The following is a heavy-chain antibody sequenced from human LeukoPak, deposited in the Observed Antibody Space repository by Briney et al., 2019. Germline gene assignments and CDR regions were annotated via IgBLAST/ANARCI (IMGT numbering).Heavy chain of an antibody. Sequence: GGSLRLSCAASGFTFSSYVMHWVRQAPGKGLEWVAIISYDGSNEYYADSVKGRFTISRDNAKNSLYLQMNSLRAEDTAVYYCARNPQKSELGNYWGQGTLVTVSS. CDR3: ARNPQKSELGNY. CDR1: GFTFSSYV. CDR2: ISYDGSNE. D-gene: IGHD1-26*01. V-gene: IGHV3-30*04. J-gene: IGHJ4*02.